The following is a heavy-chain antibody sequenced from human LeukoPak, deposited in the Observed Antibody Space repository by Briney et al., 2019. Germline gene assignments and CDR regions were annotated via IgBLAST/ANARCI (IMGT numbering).Heavy chain of an antibody. CDR3: ARKDTLMAPLNY. CDR2: IIPIFGSA. Sequence: GASVKVSCKASGYTFTSYGISWVRQAPGQGLEWMGEIIPIFGSAIDAQKFQGRVTITADKSTSTAYMELRSLRSEDTAVYFCARKDTLMAPLNYWGQGTLVTVSS. V-gene: IGHV1-69*06. CDR1: GYTFTSYG. J-gene: IGHJ4*02. D-gene: IGHD5-18*01.